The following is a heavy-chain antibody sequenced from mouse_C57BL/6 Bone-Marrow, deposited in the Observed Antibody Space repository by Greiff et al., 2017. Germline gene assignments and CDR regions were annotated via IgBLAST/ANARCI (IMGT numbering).Heavy chain of an antibody. D-gene: IGHD1-1*01. J-gene: IGHJ3*01. Sequence: EVNLVESGGDLVKPGGSLKLSCAASGFTFSSYGMSWVRQTPDKRLEWVATISSGGSYTYYPDSVKGRFTISRDNAKNTLYLQMSSLKSEDTAMYYCARHDYGTGFAYWGQGTLVTVAA. CDR2: ISSGGSYT. CDR1: GFTFSSYG. V-gene: IGHV5-6*01. CDR3: ARHDYGTGFAY.